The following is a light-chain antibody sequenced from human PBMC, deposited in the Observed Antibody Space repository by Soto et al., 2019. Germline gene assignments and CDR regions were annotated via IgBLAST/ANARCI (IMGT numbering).Light chain of an antibody. CDR1: QSVSTL. Sequence: NVLTQSPVTLAVSPGESAVLSCRASQSVSTLLAWYQHKPGQAPRLFIYDASKRAPGIPARFTGSGSGTDFTLTISSLEPEDIAVYYCQVRDVWPSFGQGTKVEIK. J-gene: IGKJ1*01. CDR3: QVRDVWPS. V-gene: IGKV3-11*01. CDR2: DAS.